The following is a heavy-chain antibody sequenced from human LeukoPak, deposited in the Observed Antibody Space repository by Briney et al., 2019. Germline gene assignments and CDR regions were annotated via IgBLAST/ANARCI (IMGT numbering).Heavy chain of an antibody. D-gene: IGHD6-6*01. CDR3: ARAPGVSTSSRFVSLY. Sequence: GASVKVSCKASGYTFTNYGINWVRQAPGQGLEWMGWISAYNGDTSYPQKVQGRITLTTDTSTSTAYMDLRTLRSDDTAVYYCARAPGVSTSSRFVSLYWGQGTLVTVSS. V-gene: IGHV1-18*01. CDR1: GYTFTNYG. CDR2: ISAYNGDT. J-gene: IGHJ4*02.